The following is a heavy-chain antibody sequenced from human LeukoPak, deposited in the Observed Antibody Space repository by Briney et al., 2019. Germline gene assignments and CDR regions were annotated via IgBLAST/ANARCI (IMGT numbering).Heavy chain of an antibody. D-gene: IGHD3-10*01. V-gene: IGHV3-49*03. CDR3: TRDRSWFGELYSNWFDP. J-gene: IGHJ5*02. Sequence: PGRSLRLSCTASGFTFGDYAMSWFRQAPGKGLEWVGFIRSKAYGGTTEYAASVKGRFTISRDDSKSTAYLQMNSLKTEDTAVYYCTRDRSWFGELYSNWFDPWGQGTLVTVSS. CDR1: GFTFGDYA. CDR2: IRSKAYGGTT.